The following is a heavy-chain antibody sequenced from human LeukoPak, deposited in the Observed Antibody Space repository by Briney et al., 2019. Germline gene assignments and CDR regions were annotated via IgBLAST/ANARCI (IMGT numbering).Heavy chain of an antibody. J-gene: IGHJ4*02. D-gene: IGHD6-13*01. Sequence: GGSLRLSCAASGLTFSSHWMSWDRQAPGKGLEWVANIKQDGSVKTYVDSVKGRFTISRDNAKNSLYLQMNSLRAEDTAVYYCAKDSYSRGDYWGQGTLVTVSS. CDR3: AKDSYSRGDY. CDR1: GLTFSSHW. V-gene: IGHV3-7*01. CDR2: IKQDGSVK.